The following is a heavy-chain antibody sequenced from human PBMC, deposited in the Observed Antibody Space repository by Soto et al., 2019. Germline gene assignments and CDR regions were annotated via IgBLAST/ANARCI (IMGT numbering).Heavy chain of an antibody. J-gene: IGHJ4*02. D-gene: IGHD3-10*01. V-gene: IGHV4-31*03. CDR1: GGSISSGGYY. CDR3: ARERGGSGSYYNAVDY. Sequence: SETLSLTCTVSGGSISSGGYYWSWIRQHPGKGLEWIGYIYYNGSTYYNPSLKSRVTISVGTSKNQFSLKLSSVTAADTAVYYCARERGGSGSYYNAVDYWGQGTLVTVSS. CDR2: IYYNGST.